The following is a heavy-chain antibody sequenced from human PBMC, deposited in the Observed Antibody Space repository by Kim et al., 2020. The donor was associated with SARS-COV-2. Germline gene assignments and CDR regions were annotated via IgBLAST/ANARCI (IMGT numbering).Heavy chain of an antibody. CDR2: ISAYNGNT. CDR3: ARDQGDIVLMVLADAFDI. CDR1: GYTFTSYG. D-gene: IGHD2-8*01. Sequence: ASVKVSCKASGYTFTSYGISWVRQAPGQGLEWMGWISAYNGNTNYAQKLQGRVTMTTDTSTSTAYMELRSLRSDDTAVYYCARDQGDIVLMVLADAFDIWGQGTMVTVSS. V-gene: IGHV1-18*01. J-gene: IGHJ3*02.